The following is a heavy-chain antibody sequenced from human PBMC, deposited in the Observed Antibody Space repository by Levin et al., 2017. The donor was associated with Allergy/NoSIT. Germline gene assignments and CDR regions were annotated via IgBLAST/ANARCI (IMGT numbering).Heavy chain of an antibody. CDR2: IYHAGTT. D-gene: IGHD1-7*01. CDR3: ASEITGTTYFDN. J-gene: IGHJ4*02. CDR1: GASVTGGVYS. V-gene: IGHV4-30-2*01. Sequence: SETLSLTCAVSGASVTGGVYSWIWIRQPPGRGLEWIGYIYHAGTTYYSPSLKSRVTMSLDKSKNEFSLKLTSVTAADTAVYYCASEITGTTYFDNWGQGTLVTVSS.